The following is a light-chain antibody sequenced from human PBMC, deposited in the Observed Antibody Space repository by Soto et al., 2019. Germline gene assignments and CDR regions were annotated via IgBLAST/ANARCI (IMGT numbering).Light chain of an antibody. V-gene: IGLV2-23*02. J-gene: IGLJ1*01. CDR2: EVT. CDR1: SGDVGSYSP. Sequence: QSMLTQPAAGSGSPGQSITISCNGTSGDVGSYSPVSSYQQLPGKAPNLMIYEVTKRPSGVSNRFSGSKSGNTASLTISGLQAEDEAEYYCCSYAGDDTFSLFGTGTKDT. CDR3: CSYAGDDTFSL.